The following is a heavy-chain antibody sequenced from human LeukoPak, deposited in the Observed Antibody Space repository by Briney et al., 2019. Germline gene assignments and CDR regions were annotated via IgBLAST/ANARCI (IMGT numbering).Heavy chain of an antibody. Sequence: GGSLRLSCAASGFTFSSYAMIWVRQAPGKGLEWVSAISGSGGSTYYADSVKGRFTISRDNSKNTLYLQMNSLRAEDTAVYYCAKDPLGVGATGWYDPWGQGTLVTVSS. D-gene: IGHD1-26*01. V-gene: IGHV3-23*01. J-gene: IGHJ5*02. CDR2: ISGSGGST. CDR1: GFTFSSYA. CDR3: AKDPLGVGATGWYDP.